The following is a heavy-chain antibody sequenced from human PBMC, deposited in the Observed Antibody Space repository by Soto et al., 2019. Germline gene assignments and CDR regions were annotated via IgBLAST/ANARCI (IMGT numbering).Heavy chain of an antibody. CDR1: GYSFTNND. CDR2: IIPIFGTA. D-gene: IGHD4-17*01. Sequence: SVKFSCKASGYSFTNNDVIWLRQAPGQGLEWMGVIIPIFGTAKYAQKFQGRVTITADESTSTAYRELSSVRSEDTAVYYCARGNYGGNSGKWFDPWGQGTLVTVSS. CDR3: ARGNYGGNSGKWFDP. V-gene: IGHV1-69*01. J-gene: IGHJ5*02.